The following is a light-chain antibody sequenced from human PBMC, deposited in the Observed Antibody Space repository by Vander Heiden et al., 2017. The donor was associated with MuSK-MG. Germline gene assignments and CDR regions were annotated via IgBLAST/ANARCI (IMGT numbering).Light chain of an antibody. CDR2: AAS. V-gene: IGKV1-39*01. CDR1: QSITSF. Sequence: IHITQSPSSLSASVGDRVTITCRASQSITSFLNWYHQKPGKAPRLLIYAASSLQSGVPSRFSGRGSGTDFTLTISRLQPEDFAIYYCQQSDSTPWTFGQGTKVEIK. CDR3: QQSDSTPWT. J-gene: IGKJ1*01.